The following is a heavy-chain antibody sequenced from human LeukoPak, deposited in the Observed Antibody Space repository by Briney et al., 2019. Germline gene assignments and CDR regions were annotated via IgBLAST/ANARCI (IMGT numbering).Heavy chain of an antibody. J-gene: IGHJ6*03. CDR2: IIPIFGTA. CDR1: GGTFSSYA. CDR3: AGTHYDFWSGSYYYYMDD. Sequence: SVKVSCKASGGTFSSYAISWVRQAPGQGLEWMGGIIPIFGTANYAQKFQGRVTITTDESTSTAYMELSSLRSEDTAVYYCAGTHYDFWSGSYYYYMDDWGKGTTVTVSS. D-gene: IGHD3-3*01. V-gene: IGHV1-69*05.